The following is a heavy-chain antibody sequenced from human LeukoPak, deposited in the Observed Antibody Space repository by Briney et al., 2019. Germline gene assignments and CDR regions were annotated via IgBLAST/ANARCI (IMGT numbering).Heavy chain of an antibody. D-gene: IGHD3-10*01. Sequence: PGGSLRLSCAASGFTFNDYSMYWVRQAPGKGLEWVSGISASGGSTYYADSVKGRFTISRDNSKKTVYLQMNSLRAEDTAVYYCARALKVSYGSGSFPFDYWGQGTLVTVSS. V-gene: IGHV3-23*01. CDR1: GFTFNDYS. CDR3: ARALKVSYGSGSFPFDY. J-gene: IGHJ4*02. CDR2: ISASGGST.